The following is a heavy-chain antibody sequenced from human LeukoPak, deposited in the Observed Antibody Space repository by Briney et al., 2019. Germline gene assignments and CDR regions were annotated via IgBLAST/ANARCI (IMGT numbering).Heavy chain of an antibody. CDR2: TKQDEGES. CDR1: GFTFSDYW. V-gene: IGHV3-7*01. CDR3: AKSLANHPHSSRYYFDY. Sequence: GGSLRLSCAAFGFTFSDYWMSWVRQAPGKGPEWVANTKQDEGESYYIDSVKGRFTISRDNSKNSLYLQMNFLRVEDTAIYYCAKSLANHPHSSRYYFDYWGQGTLVTVSS. D-gene: IGHD6-13*01. J-gene: IGHJ4*02.